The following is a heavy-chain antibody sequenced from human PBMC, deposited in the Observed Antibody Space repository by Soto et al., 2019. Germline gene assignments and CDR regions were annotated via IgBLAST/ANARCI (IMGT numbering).Heavy chain of an antibody. Sequence: GESLKISCKGSGYSITSYWIGWVRQMPGKGLEWMGIIYPGASDTRYSPSFQGQVTISADKSTSTAYLQWRSMKASDNAMYYCARHRYYGSGVRTDYYYYGMDVWGQGTTVTV. D-gene: IGHD3-10*01. V-gene: IGHV5-51*01. CDR3: ARHRYYGSGVRTDYYYYGMDV. CDR1: GYSITSYW. CDR2: IYPGASDT. J-gene: IGHJ6*02.